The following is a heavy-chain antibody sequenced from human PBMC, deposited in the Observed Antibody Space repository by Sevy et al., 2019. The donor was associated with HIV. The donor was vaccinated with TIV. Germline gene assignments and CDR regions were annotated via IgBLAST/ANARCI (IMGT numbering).Heavy chain of an antibody. D-gene: IGHD3-10*01. CDR3: AKGLGMVQGALLSDDI. CDR1: GFTFRSYG. Sequence: GGSLRLSCAASGFTFRSYGMHWVRQAPGMGLEWVAFIRYDGSTKYYADSVKGRFTISRDNSKNTLYLQMNSLRGDDTSLYYCAKGLGMVQGALLSDDIWGQWTMVTVSS. V-gene: IGHV3-30*02. CDR2: IRYDGSTK. J-gene: IGHJ3*02.